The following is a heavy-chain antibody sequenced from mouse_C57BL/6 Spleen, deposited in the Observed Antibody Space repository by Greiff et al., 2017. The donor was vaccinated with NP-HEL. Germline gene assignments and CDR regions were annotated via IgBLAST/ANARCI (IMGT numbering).Heavy chain of an antibody. J-gene: IGHJ2*01. D-gene: IGHD1-1*01. Sequence: QVQLQQPGAELVRPGTPVKLSCKASGYTFTSYWMHWVKQRPGQGLEWIGVIDPSDSYTNYNQKFKGKATLTVDTSSSTAYMQLSSLTSEDSAVYDCARSYYGSTYYFDYWGQGTTLTVSS. CDR3: ARSYYGSTYYFDY. V-gene: IGHV1-59*01. CDR1: GYTFTSYW. CDR2: IDPSDSYT.